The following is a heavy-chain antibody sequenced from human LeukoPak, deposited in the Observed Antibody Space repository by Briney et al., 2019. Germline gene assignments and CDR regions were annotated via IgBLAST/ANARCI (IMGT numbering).Heavy chain of an antibody. D-gene: IGHD1-26*01. J-gene: IGHJ4*02. CDR2: IIPIFGTA. V-gene: IGHV1-69*05. CDR3: AAHSGSSITLDY. CDR1: GGTFSSYA. Sequence: SVNVSCKASGGTFSSYAISWLRQAPGQGLEWMGGIIPIFGTANYAQTFQGRVTITTDESTSTAYMELSSLRSEDTAVYYCAAHSGSSITLDYWGQGTLVTVSS.